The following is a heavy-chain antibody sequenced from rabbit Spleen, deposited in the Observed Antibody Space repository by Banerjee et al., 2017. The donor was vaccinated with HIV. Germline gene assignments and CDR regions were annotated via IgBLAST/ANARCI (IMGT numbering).Heavy chain of an antibody. J-gene: IGHJ3*01. Sequence: QEQLVESGGGLVKPEGSLKLSCTASGFSFSNKAVMCWVRQAPGKGLEWIACINTATGKAVYANWAKGRFTISRTSSTTVTLQMTSLTAADTATYFCAREDVGGSVSLWGQGTLVTVS. CDR1: GFSFSNKAV. D-gene: IGHD1-1*01. CDR3: AREDVGGSVSL. CDR2: INTATGKA. V-gene: IGHV1S45*01.